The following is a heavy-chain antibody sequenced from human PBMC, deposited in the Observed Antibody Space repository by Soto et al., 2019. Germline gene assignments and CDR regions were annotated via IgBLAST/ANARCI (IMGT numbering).Heavy chain of an antibody. CDR2: ITPILREI. J-gene: IGHJ4*02. CDR3: GRVPRYSFPTSDSLDQ. Sequence: QVHLVQSGTEVRKPGSSVTVSCKVSGGTFSTYTISWVRQAPGQGLQWMGGITPILREITYAQNFQGRVSITADISATTAYMELSDLTSEDTAVYYCGRVPRYSFPTSDSLDQWGQGTRVTVSS. V-gene: IGHV1-69*06. CDR1: GGTFSTYT. D-gene: IGHD5-18*01.